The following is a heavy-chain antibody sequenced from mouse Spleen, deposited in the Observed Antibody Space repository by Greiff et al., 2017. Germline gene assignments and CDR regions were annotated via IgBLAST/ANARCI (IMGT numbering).Heavy chain of an antibody. D-gene: IGHD1-1*01. CDR1: GFSLTSYG. J-gene: IGHJ4*01. Sequence: VQLQQSGPGLVAPSQSLSITCTVSGFSLTSYGVHWVRQPPGKGLEWLVVIWSDGSTTYNSALKSRLSISKDNSKSQVFLKMNSLQTDDTAMYYCARNGGITTVVATGAMDYWGQGTSVTVSS. CDR2: IWSDGST. CDR3: ARNGGITTVVATGAMDY. V-gene: IGHV2-6*02.